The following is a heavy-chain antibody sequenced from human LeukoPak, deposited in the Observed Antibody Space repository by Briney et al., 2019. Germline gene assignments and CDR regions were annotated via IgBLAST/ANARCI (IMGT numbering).Heavy chain of an antibody. V-gene: IGHV1-46*01. CDR2: INPSGGST. D-gene: IGHD5-18*01. CDR1: GYTFTSYY. Sequence: GASVKVSCKASGYTFTSYYMHWVRQAPGQGLEWMGIINPSGGSTSYAQKFQGRVNMTRDTSTSTVYMELSSLRSEDTAVYYCARAHVDTAMVTGRFDYWGQGTLVTVSS. J-gene: IGHJ4*02. CDR3: ARAHVDTAMVTGRFDY.